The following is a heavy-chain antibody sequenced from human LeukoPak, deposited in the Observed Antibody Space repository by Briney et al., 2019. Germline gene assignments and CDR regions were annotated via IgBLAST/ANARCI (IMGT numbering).Heavy chain of an antibody. CDR1: GFTFSSYE. CDR3: AREPTYCSGGSCYFDY. V-gene: IGHV3-48*03. CDR2: ISSSGSTI. J-gene: IGHJ4*02. D-gene: IGHD2-15*01. Sequence: GGSLRLSCAASGFTFSSYEMNWVRQAPGKGLEWVSYISSSGSTIYYADSVKGRFTISRDNAKNSPYLQMNSLRAEDTAVYYCAREPTYCSGGSCYFDYWGQGTLVTVSS.